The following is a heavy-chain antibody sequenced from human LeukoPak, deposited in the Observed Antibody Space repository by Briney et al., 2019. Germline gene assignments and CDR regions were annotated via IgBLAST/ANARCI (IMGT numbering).Heavy chain of an antibody. CDR1: GFTFSTYS. D-gene: IGHD6-19*01. CDR2: ISSTSSYT. J-gene: IGHJ4*02. V-gene: IGHV3-21*01. CDR3: ARGESSGWYGDFDY. Sequence: KSGGSLRLSCVASGFTFSTYSMDWVRQAPGKGLEWVSSISSTSSYTFYADSVKGRCTISRDNAKNSLYLQMNSLRAEDTAVYYCARGESSGWYGDFDYWGQGTLVTVSS.